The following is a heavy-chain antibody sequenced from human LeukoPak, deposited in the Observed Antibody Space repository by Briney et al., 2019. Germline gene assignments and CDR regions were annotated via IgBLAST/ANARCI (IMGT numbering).Heavy chain of an antibody. CDR2: MYNSGST. D-gene: IGHD2-2*01. J-gene: IGHJ4*02. CDR1: GGSISSYY. V-gene: IGHV4-59*01. CDR3: ARLGGPAAVDY. Sequence: SETLSLTCTVSGGSISSYYWSWIRQPPGRGLEWIGYMYNSGSTYYNPSLKSRVTISGDTSKNQFSLKLTSVTAADTAVYYCARLGGPAAVDYWGQGTLVTVSS.